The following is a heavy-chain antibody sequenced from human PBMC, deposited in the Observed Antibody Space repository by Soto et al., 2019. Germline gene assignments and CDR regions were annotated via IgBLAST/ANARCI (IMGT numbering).Heavy chain of an antibody. CDR2: IYYSGST. CDR3: ARSDYDFWSGYLFTIDY. J-gene: IGHJ4*02. D-gene: IGHD3-3*01. V-gene: IGHV4-39*01. CDR1: GGSISSSSYY. Sequence: SETLSLTCTVSGGSISSSSYYWGWIRQPPGKGLEWIGSIYYSGSTYYNPSLKSRVTISVDTSKNQFSPKLSSVTAADTAVYYCARSDYDFWSGYLFTIDYWGQGTLVTVSS.